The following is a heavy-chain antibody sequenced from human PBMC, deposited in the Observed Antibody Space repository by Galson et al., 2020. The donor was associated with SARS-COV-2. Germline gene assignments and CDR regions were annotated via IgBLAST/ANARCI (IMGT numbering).Heavy chain of an antibody. Sequence: GGSLRLSCAASGFTFSSYSMNWVRRAPGKGLEWVSSISSSSSYIYYADSVKGRFTISRDNAKNSLYLQMNSLRAEDTAVYYCASPMGPDYYYYYYGMDVWGQGTTVTVSS. CDR2: ISSSSSYI. V-gene: IGHV3-21*01. CDR3: ASPMGPDYYYYYYGMDV. D-gene: IGHD3-10*01. CDR1: GFTFSSYS. J-gene: IGHJ6*02.